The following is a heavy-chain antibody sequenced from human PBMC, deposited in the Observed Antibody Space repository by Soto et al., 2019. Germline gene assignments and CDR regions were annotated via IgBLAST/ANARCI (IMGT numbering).Heavy chain of an antibody. V-gene: IGHV4-31*03. CDR2: MFYSGSI. CDR1: GDSISRGGHY. Sequence: KTSETLSLTCTVSGDSISRGGHYWSWIRQHPGKGLEWIGYMFYSGSIYYNPSLKSRVIIPVDASKNQFSLKLSSVTAADTAVYYCARALAARPTGDLYYFDYWGQGVLVTVSS. CDR3: ARALAARPTGDLYYFDY. D-gene: IGHD6-6*01. J-gene: IGHJ4*02.